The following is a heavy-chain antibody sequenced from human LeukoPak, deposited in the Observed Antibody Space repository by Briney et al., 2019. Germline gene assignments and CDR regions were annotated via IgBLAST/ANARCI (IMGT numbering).Heavy chain of an antibody. Sequence: SETLSLTCTVSGYSISSGYYWGWIRQPPGKGLEWIGSIYHSGSTYYNPSLKSRVTISVDTSKNQFSLKLSSVTAADTAVYYCARLSYSSSWPLFDYWGQGTLVTVSS. CDR2: IYHSGST. J-gene: IGHJ4*02. D-gene: IGHD6-13*01. V-gene: IGHV4-38-2*02. CDR1: GYSISSGYY. CDR3: ARLSYSSSWPLFDY.